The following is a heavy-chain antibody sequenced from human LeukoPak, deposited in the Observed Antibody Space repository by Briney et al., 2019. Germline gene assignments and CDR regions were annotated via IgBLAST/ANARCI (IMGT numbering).Heavy chain of an antibody. J-gene: IGHJ3*01. CDR3: ARLSTGYSSSWYD. D-gene: IGHD6-13*01. CDR2: ISSSSTI. CDR1: GFTFSSYS. Sequence: GGSLRLSCAASGFTFSSYSMNWVRQAPGKGLEWVSYISSSSTIYYADSVKGRFTISRDNAKNSLYLQMNSLRAEDTAVYYCARLSTGYSSSWYDWGQGTMVTVSS. V-gene: IGHV3-48*01.